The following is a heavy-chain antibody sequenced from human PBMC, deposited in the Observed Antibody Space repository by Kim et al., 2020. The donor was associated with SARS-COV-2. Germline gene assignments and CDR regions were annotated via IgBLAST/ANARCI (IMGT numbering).Heavy chain of an antibody. V-gene: IGHV3-13*01. J-gene: IGHJ6*02. D-gene: IGHD3-10*01. CDR2: IGPAGDT. CDR1: GFTVSTYD. CDR3: ARALYGSGIVDV. Sequence: GGSLRLSCAASGFTVSTYDLHWVRQTAGTGLEWVSAIGPAGDTYYPGSVEGRFITSRENAKNSFHLQMNSLRAGDTAVYYCARALYGSGIVDVWGQGTTVTVSS.